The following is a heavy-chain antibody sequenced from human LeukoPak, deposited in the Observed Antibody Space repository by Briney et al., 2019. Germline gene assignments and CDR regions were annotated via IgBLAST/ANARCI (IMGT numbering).Heavy chain of an antibody. CDR1: GGSISRYY. J-gene: IGHJ4*02. CDR3: ARGPRNYYDSSGYVFFDY. V-gene: IGHV4-59*01. CDR2: VYDSGTT. Sequence: SETLSLTCTVSGGSISRYYWSWIRQPPGKGLEWFGYVYDSGTTNYNPSLKSRVTISVDTSKNQFSLKLSSVTAADTAVYYCARGPRNYYDSSGYVFFDYWGQGTLVTVSS. D-gene: IGHD3-22*01.